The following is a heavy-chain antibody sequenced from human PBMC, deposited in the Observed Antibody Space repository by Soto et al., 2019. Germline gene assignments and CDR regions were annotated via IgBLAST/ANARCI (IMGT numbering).Heavy chain of an antibody. V-gene: IGHV4-34*01. CDR1: GGSFSGYY. Sequence: PSETLSLTCAVYGGSFSGYYWSWIRQPPGKGLEWIGEINHSGSTNYNPSLKSRVTISVDTSKNQFSLKLSSVTAADTAVYYCARGRVTMVRGANWFDPWGQGTLVTVS. CDR2: INHSGST. CDR3: ARGRVTMVRGANWFDP. D-gene: IGHD3-10*01. J-gene: IGHJ5*02.